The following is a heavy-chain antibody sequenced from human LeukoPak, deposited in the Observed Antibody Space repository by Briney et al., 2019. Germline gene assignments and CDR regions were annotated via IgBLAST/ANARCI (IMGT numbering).Heavy chain of an antibody. CDR3: ARGLLYDSSGYYFAVFDY. CDR2: ISSSSSDI. CDR1: GFTFSSYS. Sequence: GGSLRLSCAASGFTFSSYSMNWVRQAPGKGLEWVSSISSSSSDIYYADSVKGRFTISRDNAKNSLYLQMNSLRAKDTAVYYCARGLLYDSSGYYFAVFDYWGQGTLVTVSS. J-gene: IGHJ4*02. D-gene: IGHD3-22*01. V-gene: IGHV3-21*01.